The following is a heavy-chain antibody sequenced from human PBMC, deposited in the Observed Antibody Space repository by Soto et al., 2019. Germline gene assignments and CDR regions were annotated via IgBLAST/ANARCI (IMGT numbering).Heavy chain of an antibody. D-gene: IGHD2-15*01. J-gene: IGHJ4*02. CDR1: GASISSYF. V-gene: IGHV4-4*07. CDR3: ARDAGGPFDN. CDR2: ISTSGST. Sequence: SETLSLTCTVSGASISSYFWTWIRQPAGKGLDWIGRISTSGSTTYNPSLKSRVTISADTSKNQFSLKLTSVTAADTAVYYCARDAGGPFDNWGQGTLVTVSS.